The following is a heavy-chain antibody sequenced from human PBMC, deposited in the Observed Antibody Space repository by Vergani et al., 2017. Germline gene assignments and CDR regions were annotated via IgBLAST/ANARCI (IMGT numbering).Heavy chain of an antibody. CDR1: GGSLSTYY. CDR2: MYYSGST. V-gene: IGHV4-59*08. J-gene: IGHJ5*02. CDR3: ARSTAVFWSGYNWFDP. D-gene: IGHD3-3*01. Sequence: QVQLQESGPGLVKPSETLSLTCTVSGGSLSTYYWSWIRQPPGKGLEWIGYMYYSGSTNYNPSLKSRVTMSVDTSNNHFFLKLSSVTATDTAVYYCARSTAVFWSGYNWFDPWGQGTLVTVSS.